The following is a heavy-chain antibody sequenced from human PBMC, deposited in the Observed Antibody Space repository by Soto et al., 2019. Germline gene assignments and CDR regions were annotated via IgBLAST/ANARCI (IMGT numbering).Heavy chain of an antibody. V-gene: IGHV1-69*02. CDR3: LLAKADIVVVPAVSQPNYY. J-gene: IGHJ4*02. CDR2: IIPILGIA. CDR1: GGNFSSYT. D-gene: IGHD2-2*01. Sequence: SVKVSCKASGGNFSSYTISWVRQAPGQGLGWMGRIIPILGIANYAQNFQGRVTITADKSTSTAYMELSSLRSEDTAVYYCLLAKADIVVVPAVSQPNYYWGQGTLVTVST.